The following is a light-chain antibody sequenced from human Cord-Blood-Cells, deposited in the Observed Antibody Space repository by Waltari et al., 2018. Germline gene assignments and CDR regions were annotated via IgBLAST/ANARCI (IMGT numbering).Light chain of an antibody. Sequence: DIQMTQSPYSLSASVGDRVTITCQASQDISNYLNWYQQKPGKAPKLLIYDASNLETGVPSRFSGSGSGTDFTFNISSLQPEDIATYYCQQYDNLPLTFGGGTKVEIK. CDR3: QQYDNLPLT. CDR1: QDISNY. CDR2: DAS. J-gene: IGKJ4*01. V-gene: IGKV1-33*01.